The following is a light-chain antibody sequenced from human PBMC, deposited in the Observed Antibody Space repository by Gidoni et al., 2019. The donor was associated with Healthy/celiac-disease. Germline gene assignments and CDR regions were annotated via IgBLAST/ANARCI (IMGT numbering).Light chain of an antibody. J-gene: IGLJ2*01. CDR3: QAWDSPTVV. V-gene: IGLV3-1*01. Sequence: SYELTQPPSVSVSPGQTASITCSGDKLGDKYAFWYQQNPGQSPVLVIYQDNRRPSGIPERFSGSNSGNTATLTISGTQAMDEADYYCQAWDSPTVVFGGGTKLTVL. CDR1: KLGDKY. CDR2: QDN.